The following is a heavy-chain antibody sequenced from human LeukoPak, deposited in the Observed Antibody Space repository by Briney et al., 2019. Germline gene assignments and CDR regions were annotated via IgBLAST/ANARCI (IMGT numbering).Heavy chain of an antibody. Sequence: SETLSLTCTVSGYSISSGYYWGWIRQPPGKGLEWIGSIYHSGSTYYNPSLKSRVTISVDTSKNQFSLKLSSVTAADTAVYYCARAGYFPWFDPWGQGTLVTVSS. J-gene: IGHJ5*02. CDR2: IYHSGST. V-gene: IGHV4-38-2*02. CDR3: ARAGYFPWFDP. CDR1: GYSISSGYY. D-gene: IGHD2/OR15-2a*01.